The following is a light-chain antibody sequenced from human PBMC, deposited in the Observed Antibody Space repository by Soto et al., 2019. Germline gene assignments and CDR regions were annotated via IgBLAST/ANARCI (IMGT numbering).Light chain of an antibody. CDR3: FSYTSSGTYV. Sequence: QSVLTQPASVSGSPGQSITISCTGTSSDVGNYKYVSWYQQHPGKAPKLMIYEVSNRPSGVSNRFSGSKSGNTASLTISGLQAEDATDYYCFSYTSSGTYVFGTGTQLTVL. CDR1: SSDVGNYKY. J-gene: IGLJ1*01. V-gene: IGLV2-14*01. CDR2: EVS.